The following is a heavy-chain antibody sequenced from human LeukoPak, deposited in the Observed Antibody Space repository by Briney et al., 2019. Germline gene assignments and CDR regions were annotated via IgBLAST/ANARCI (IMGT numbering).Heavy chain of an antibody. CDR1: GYTFTSYG. Sequence: ASVKVSCKASGYTFTSYGISWVRQAPGQGLEWMGWISAYNGNTNYAQKLQGRVTMTTDTSTSTAYMELRSLRSDDTAVYYCARGIVTMVRGVILEGYSDYWGQGTLVTVSS. D-gene: IGHD3-10*01. V-gene: IGHV1-18*01. CDR2: ISAYNGNT. J-gene: IGHJ4*02. CDR3: ARGIVTMVRGVILEGYSDY.